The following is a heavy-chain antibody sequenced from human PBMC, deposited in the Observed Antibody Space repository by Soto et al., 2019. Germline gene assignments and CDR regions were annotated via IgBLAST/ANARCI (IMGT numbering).Heavy chain of an antibody. Sequence: SETLSLTCTVSGGSISSSSYYWGWIRQPPGKGLEWIGSIYYSGSTYYNPSLKSRVTISVDTSKNQFSLKLSSVTAADTAVYYCARRVVPAAIYYMDVWGKGTTVTVSS. CDR3: ARRVVPAAIYYMDV. CDR1: GGSISSSSYY. CDR2: IYYSGST. J-gene: IGHJ6*03. D-gene: IGHD2-2*01. V-gene: IGHV4-39*01.